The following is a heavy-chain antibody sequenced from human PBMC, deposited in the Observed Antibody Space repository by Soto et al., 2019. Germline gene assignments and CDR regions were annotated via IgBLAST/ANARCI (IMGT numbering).Heavy chain of an antibody. CDR1: GSTFSNYI. CDR2: ISYDGSNK. CDR3: AGGDNYYALGV. Sequence: QLQLVESGGGVVQPGTSLRLSCTASGSTFSNYIMHWVRQAPGKGLDWVAFISYDGSNKDYADSVEGRFTISSDNSKSTLYLQLGSLRPEDTAVYYCAGGDNYYALGVGGQGTTVTVSS. V-gene: IGHV3-30-3*01. D-gene: IGHD2-15*01. J-gene: IGHJ6*02.